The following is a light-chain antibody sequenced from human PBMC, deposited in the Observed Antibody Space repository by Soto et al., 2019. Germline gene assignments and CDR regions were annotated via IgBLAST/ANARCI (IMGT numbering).Light chain of an antibody. V-gene: IGKV1-9*01. CDR1: QDIGSY. CDR2: AAS. CDR3: QHYNSYSEA. J-gene: IGKJ1*01. Sequence: DIQLTQSPSFLSASVGDRVTVTCRSSQDIGSYLAWYQQKPGKAPKLLIYAASTLQSGVPSRFSGSGSGTEFTLTISSLQPDDFATYYCQHYNSYSEAFGQGTKVDIK.